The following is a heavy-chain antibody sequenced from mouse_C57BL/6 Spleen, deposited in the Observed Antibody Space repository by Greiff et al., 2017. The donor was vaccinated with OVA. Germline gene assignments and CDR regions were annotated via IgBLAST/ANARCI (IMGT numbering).Heavy chain of an antibody. CDR3: ARALITTVVATGYFDV. CDR2: ISYDGSN. Sequence: EVHLVESGPGLVKPSQSLSLTCSVTGYSITSGYYWNWIRQFPGNKLEWMGYISYDGSNNYNPSLKNRISITRDTSKNQFFLKLNSVTTEDTATYYCARALITTVVATGYFDVWGTGTTVTVSS. J-gene: IGHJ1*03. CDR1: GYSITSGYY. V-gene: IGHV3-6*01. D-gene: IGHD1-1*01.